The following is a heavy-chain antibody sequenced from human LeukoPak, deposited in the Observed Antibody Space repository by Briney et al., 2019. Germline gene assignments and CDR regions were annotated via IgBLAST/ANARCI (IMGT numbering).Heavy chain of an antibody. CDR2: IRTKANSYAT. Sequence: GGSLRLSCAASGFTFSGSSIHWVRQASGKGLEWVGLIRTKANSYATAYAASVTGRFTISRDDSKDTSYLQMNSLKTEDTALYFCTTSYSGNSWYDWFGPWGQGILVTVSS. J-gene: IGHJ5*02. CDR3: TTSYSGNSWYDWFGP. V-gene: IGHV3-73*01. D-gene: IGHD6-13*01. CDR1: GFTFSGSS.